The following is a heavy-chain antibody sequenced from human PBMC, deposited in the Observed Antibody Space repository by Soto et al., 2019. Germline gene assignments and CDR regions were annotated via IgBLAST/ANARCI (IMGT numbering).Heavy chain of an antibody. CDR1: GFTFSDYA. D-gene: IGHD6-19*01. CDR3: AKGGRQWLVTSDFNY. V-gene: IGHV3-30*18. Sequence: VQLVESGGGVVQPGRSLRLSCAASGFTFSDYAMHWVRQAPGKGLEWVAVVSHDGRNTHYADSVKGRFTISRDSSKNTVSREMPSLRAEDTAVYYCAKGGRQWLVTSDFNYWGQGARVTVSS. CDR2: VSHDGRNT. J-gene: IGHJ4*02.